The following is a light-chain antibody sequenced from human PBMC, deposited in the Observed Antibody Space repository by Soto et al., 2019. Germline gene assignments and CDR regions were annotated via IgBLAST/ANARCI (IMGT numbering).Light chain of an antibody. CDR1: SGHSSYA. CDR2: LNSDGSH. J-gene: IGLJ2*01. Sequence: QLVLTQSPSASASLGASVKLTCTLISGHSSYAIAWHQQQPEKGPRYLMKLNSDGSHSKGDGIPDRFSGSSSGAERYLTISRLQSEDEADYYCQTWGTGILVFGGGTKLTVL. CDR3: QTWGTGILV. V-gene: IGLV4-69*01.